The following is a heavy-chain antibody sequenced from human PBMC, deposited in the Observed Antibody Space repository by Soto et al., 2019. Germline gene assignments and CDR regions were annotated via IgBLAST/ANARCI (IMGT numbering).Heavy chain of an antibody. D-gene: IGHD5-18*01. CDR3: ARSGYSYGPFDY. Sequence: EVQLVESGGGLIQPGGSLRLSCAASGFTVSSTYMSWVRQAPGKGLEWVSVIYSGGSTYYADSVKGRFTISRDNSKNTLYLQMNSLRAEGAAVYYCARSGYSYGPFDYWGQGTLVTVSS. CDR1: GFTVSSTY. J-gene: IGHJ4*02. CDR2: IYSGGST. V-gene: IGHV3-53*01.